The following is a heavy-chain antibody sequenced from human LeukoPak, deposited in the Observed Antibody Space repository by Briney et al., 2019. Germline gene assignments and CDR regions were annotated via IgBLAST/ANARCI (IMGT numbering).Heavy chain of an antibody. V-gene: IGHV4-39*01. D-gene: IGHD2-2*01. CDR2: IYYSGST. J-gene: IGHJ4*02. CDR1: GGSISSSSYY. Sequence: SSETLSLTCTVSGGSISSSSYYWGWIRQPPGKVLEWIGSIYYSGSTYYNSSLKSRVTISVDTSKNQFSLKLSSVTAADTAVYYCARRYQLLYFDYWGQGTLVTVSS. CDR3: ARRYQLLYFDY.